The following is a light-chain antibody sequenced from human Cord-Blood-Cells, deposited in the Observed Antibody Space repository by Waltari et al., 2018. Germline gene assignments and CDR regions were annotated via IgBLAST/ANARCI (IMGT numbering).Light chain of an antibody. Sequence: QSALTQPRSVSGSPGQSVTISCTGTSSHVGGYYYVSCYQQHPVKAPKRMIYDVSKRPSGVPDRFSGSKSGNTASLTISGLQAEDEADYYCCSYAGSYTWVFGGGTKLTVL. J-gene: IGLJ3*02. CDR1: SSHVGGYYY. CDR3: CSYAGSYTWV. V-gene: IGLV2-11*01. CDR2: DVS.